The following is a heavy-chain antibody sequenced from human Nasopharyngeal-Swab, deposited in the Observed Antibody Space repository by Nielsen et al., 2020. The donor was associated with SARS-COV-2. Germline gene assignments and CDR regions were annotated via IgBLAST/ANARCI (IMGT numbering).Heavy chain of an antibody. CDR3: ASVDYGSGSS. CDR2: IKQDGSEK. V-gene: IGHV3-7*01. J-gene: IGHJ4*02. Sequence: GESLKISCAASGFTFSSYWMSWVRQAPGKGLEWVANIKQDGSEKYYVDSVKGRFTISRDNAKNSLYLQMNSMRAEDTAVYYCASVDYGSGSSWGQGTLVTVSS. D-gene: IGHD3-10*01. CDR1: GFTFSSYW.